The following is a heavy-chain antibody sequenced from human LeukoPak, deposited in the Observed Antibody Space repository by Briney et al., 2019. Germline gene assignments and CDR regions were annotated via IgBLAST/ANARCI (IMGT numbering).Heavy chain of an antibody. V-gene: IGHV1-8*03. Sequence: ASVKVSCKASGYTFTSYDINWVRQATGQGLEWMGWMNPNSGNTGYAQKFQGRVTITRNTSISTAYMELSSLRSEGTAVYYCATVVGHDAFDIWGQGTMVTVSS. J-gene: IGHJ3*02. CDR2: MNPNSGNT. D-gene: IGHD1-26*01. CDR3: ATVVGHDAFDI. CDR1: GYTFTSYD.